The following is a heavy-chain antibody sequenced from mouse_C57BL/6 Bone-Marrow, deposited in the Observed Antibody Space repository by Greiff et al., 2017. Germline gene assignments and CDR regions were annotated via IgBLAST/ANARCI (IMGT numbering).Heavy chain of an antibody. CDR3: ARQFSYSNYDYFDY. Sequence: EVQRVESGGDLVKPGGSLKLSCAASGFTFSSYGMSWVRQTPDKRLEWVATISSGGSYTYYPDSVKGRFTISRDHAKNTLYLQMSSLKSEDTAMYYCARQFSYSNYDYFDYWGQGTTLTVSS. J-gene: IGHJ2*01. CDR2: ISSGGSYT. CDR1: GFTFSSYG. V-gene: IGHV5-6*01. D-gene: IGHD2-5*01.